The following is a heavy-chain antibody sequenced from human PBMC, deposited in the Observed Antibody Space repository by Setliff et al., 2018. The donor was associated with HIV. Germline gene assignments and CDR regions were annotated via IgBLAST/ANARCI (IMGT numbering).Heavy chain of an antibody. V-gene: IGHV1-18*04. J-gene: IGHJ3*01. Sequence: ASVKVSCKASDYTFINYGIGWVRQAPGQGFEWMGWISSRNGDTKYAQKFQGRITLTTDTSTTTAYMELRYLRSDDTAVYYCARDTFFWGGLDPFDVWGQGTMVTVSS. CDR2: ISSRNGDT. CDR3: ARDTFFWGGLDPFDV. D-gene: IGHD3-3*01. CDR1: DYTFINYG.